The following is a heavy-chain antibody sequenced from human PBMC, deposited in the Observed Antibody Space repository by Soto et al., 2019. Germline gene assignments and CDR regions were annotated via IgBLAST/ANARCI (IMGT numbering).Heavy chain of an antibody. Sequence: PSETLSLTCSVSGDSVSIGDYYWSWIRQPPGKGLEWIDHVYFSGSTNYIPSLKSRLTMSVDTAKNQFSLKLNSVTAADTAVYYCARIPVDTYMIYWSDPWGQGTHVTVSS. D-gene: IGHD3-16*01. V-gene: IGHV4-61*08. J-gene: IGHJ5*02. CDR2: VYFSGST. CDR3: ARIPVDTYMIYWSDP. CDR1: GDSVSIGDYY.